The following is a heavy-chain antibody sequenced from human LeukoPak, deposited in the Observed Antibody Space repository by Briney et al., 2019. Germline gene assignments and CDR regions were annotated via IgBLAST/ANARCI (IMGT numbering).Heavy chain of an antibody. D-gene: IGHD3-10*01. CDR2: ISSSSSYI. CDR1: GFTFDDYA. Sequence: GGSLRLSCAASGFTFDDYAMHWVRQAPGKGLEWVSSISSSSSYIYYADSVKGRFTISRDNAKNSLYLQMNSLRAEDTAVYYCARVGGWFGEPSWADYWGQGTLVTVSS. J-gene: IGHJ4*02. V-gene: IGHV3-21*01. CDR3: ARVGGWFGEPSWADY.